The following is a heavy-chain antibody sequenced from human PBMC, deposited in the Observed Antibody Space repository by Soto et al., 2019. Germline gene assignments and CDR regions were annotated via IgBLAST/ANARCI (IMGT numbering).Heavy chain of an antibody. Sequence: QLAQAGAEVKKPGASVQVSCTDSGYPFSSYGIIWVRQAPGQGLEWMGWVSANNENTKYAQDLQGRVTRTTDAITSTAYMELRSLRSDDTAVYYCARLTGEFYTSSPLDYWGQGTLVTVSS. D-gene: IGHD6-13*01. CDR1: GYPFSSYG. J-gene: IGHJ4*02. V-gene: IGHV1-18*04. CDR2: VSANNENT. CDR3: ARLTGEFYTSSPLDY.